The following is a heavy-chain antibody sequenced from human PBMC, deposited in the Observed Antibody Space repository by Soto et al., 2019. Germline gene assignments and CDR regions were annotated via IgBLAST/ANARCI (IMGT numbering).Heavy chain of an antibody. CDR1: GGTFSSYA. CDR2: IIPIFGTA. D-gene: IGHD6-19*01. CDR3: ARDRREQWLVNYYYYGMDV. V-gene: IGHV1-69*13. Sequence: ASVKVSCKASGGTFSSYAISWVRQAPGQGLEWMGGIIPIFGTANYAQKFQGRVTITADESTSTAYMELSSLRSEDTAVYYCARDRREQWLVNYYYYGMDVWGQGTTVTVAS. J-gene: IGHJ6*02.